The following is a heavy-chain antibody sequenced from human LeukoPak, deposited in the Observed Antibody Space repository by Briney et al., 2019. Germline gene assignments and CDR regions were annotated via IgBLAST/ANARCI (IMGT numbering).Heavy chain of an antibody. CDR3: ARGNSLRFLEWTTHFDY. CDR2: ISSNGGST. V-gene: IGHV3-64*01. D-gene: IGHD3-3*01. J-gene: IGHJ4*02. Sequence: PGGSLRLSCAASGFTFSSYAMHWVRQAPGKGLEYVSAISSNGGSTYYANSVKGRFTISRDNSKNTPYLQMGSLRAEDMAVYYCARGNSLRFLEWTTHFDYWGQGTLVTVSS. CDR1: GFTFSSYA.